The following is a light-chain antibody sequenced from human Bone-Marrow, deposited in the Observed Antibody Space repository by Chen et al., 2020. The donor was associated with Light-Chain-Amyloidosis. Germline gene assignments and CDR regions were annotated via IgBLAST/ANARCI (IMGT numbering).Light chain of an antibody. J-gene: IGKJ4*01. Sequence: IVLTQSPGTLSLSPGEGANLSCRASQTISSNYLTCYQQKFGQAPRLLMYGSSSMATGIPDRCTGSGSGTDFTLTINRLEPEDFAMYYCQQYGTSPLTFGGGTKVEIK. CDR1: QTISSNY. CDR2: GSS. V-gene: IGKV3-20*01. CDR3: QQYGTSPLT.